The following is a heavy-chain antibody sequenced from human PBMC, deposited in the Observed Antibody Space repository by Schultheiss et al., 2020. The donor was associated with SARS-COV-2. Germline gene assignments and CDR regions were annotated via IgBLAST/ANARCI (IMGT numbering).Heavy chain of an antibody. CDR2: IKQDGSEK. J-gene: IGHJ4*02. CDR3: ARDQAFGGVIVPGVDY. CDR1: GFTFSSYW. D-gene: IGHD3-16*02. Sequence: GGSLRLSCAASGFTFSSYWMSWVRQAPGKGLEWVANIKQDGSEKYYVDSVKGRFTISRDNAKNSLYLQMNSLRAEDTAVYYCARDQAFGGVIVPGVDYWGQGTLVTVSS. V-gene: IGHV3-7*01.